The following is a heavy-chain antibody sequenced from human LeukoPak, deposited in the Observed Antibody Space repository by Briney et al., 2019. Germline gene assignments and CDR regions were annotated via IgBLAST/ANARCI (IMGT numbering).Heavy chain of an antibody. CDR3: ARAGLTGSKVAFDV. CDR1: GYTFTDYP. J-gene: IGHJ3*01. D-gene: IGHD1-20*01. CDR2: INTDTGNP. Sequence: ASVKVSCKASGYTFTDYPMNWVRQAPGQGLEWMGWINTDTGNPTYAQGFTGHYVFSLDTSVSTAYFQIISLKAEDTAVYYCARAGLTGSKVAFDVWGQGTMVTVSS. V-gene: IGHV7-4-1*02.